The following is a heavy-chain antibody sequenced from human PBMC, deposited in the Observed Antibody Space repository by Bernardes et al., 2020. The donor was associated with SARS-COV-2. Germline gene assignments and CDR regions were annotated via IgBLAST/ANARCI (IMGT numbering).Heavy chain of an antibody. Sequence: SETLSLTCAVYGGSFSGYYWSWIRQPPGKGLEWMGEINHSGSTNYNPSLKSRVTISVDTSKNQFSLKLTSVTAADTAVYYCAGANDMGDYYYGMDVWGQGTKVTVSS. D-gene: IGHD3-16*01. CDR2: INHSGST. CDR3: AGANDMGDYYYGMDV. CDR1: GGSFSGYY. V-gene: IGHV4-34*01. J-gene: IGHJ6*02.